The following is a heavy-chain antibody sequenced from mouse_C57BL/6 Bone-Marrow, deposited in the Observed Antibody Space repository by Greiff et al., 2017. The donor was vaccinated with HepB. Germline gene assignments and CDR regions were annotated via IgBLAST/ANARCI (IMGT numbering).Heavy chain of an antibody. CDR3: ATYYGSSYPAWFAY. CDR1: GYAFSSSW. V-gene: IGHV1-82*01. D-gene: IGHD1-1*01. J-gene: IGHJ3*01. CDR2: IYPGDGDT. Sequence: VQLVESGPELVKPGASVKISCKASGYAFSSSWMNWVKQRPGKGLEWIGRIYPGDGDTNYNGKFKGKATLTADKSSSTAYMQLSSLTSEDSAVYFCATYYGSSYPAWFAYWGQGTLVTVSA.